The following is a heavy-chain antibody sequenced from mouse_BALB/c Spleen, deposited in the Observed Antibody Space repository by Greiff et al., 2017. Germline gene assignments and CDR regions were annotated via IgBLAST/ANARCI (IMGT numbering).Heavy chain of an antibody. CDR3: ARSSSGYGDYYAMDY. CDR2: ISSGGGNT. J-gene: IGHJ4*01. CDR1: GFTFSSYT. D-gene: IGHD3-1*01. V-gene: IGHV5-9*03. Sequence: EVKVVESGGGLVKPGGSLKLSCAASGFTFSSYTMSWVRQTPEKRLAWVATISSGGGNTYYPDSVKGRFTISRDNAKNNLYLQMSSLRSEDTALYYCARSSSGYGDYYAMDYWGQGTSVTVSS.